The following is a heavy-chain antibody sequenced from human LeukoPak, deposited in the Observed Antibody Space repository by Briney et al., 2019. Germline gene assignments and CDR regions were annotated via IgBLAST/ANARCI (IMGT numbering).Heavy chain of an antibody. J-gene: IGHJ6*02. V-gene: IGHV3-43*01. CDR1: GFTFDDYT. Sequence: GGSLRLSCAASGFTFDDYTMYWVRQAPGKGLEWVSLISWDGGSTYYADSVKGRFTISRDNSKNSLYLQMNSLRTEDTALYYCAKDIGGEYYYGSGSYWYGMDVWGQGTTVTVSS. CDR2: ISWDGGST. D-gene: IGHD3-10*01. CDR3: AKDIGGEYYYGSGSYWYGMDV.